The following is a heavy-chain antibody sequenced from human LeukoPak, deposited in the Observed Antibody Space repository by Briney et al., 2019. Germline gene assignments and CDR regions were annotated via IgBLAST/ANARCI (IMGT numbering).Heavy chain of an antibody. CDR2: ICSSSSTI. J-gene: IGHJ6*03. Sequence: GGSLRLSCAASGFTFSSYSMNWVRQAPGKGLEWVSYICSSSSTIYYADSVKGRFTISRDNAKNSLYLQMNSLRAEDTAVYYCARVLVPGHYYMDVWGKGTTVTVSS. CDR1: GFTFSSYS. CDR3: ARVLVPGHYYMDV. V-gene: IGHV3-48*01.